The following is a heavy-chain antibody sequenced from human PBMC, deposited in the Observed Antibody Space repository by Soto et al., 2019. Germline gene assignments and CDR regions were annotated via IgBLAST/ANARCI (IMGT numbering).Heavy chain of an antibody. CDR3: ARGPVGEIPYY. D-gene: IGHD3-16*02. V-gene: IGHV4-59*01. CDR1: GGSISSYY. Sequence: SETLSLTCTVSGGSISSYYWSWIRQPPGKGLEWIGYIYYSGSTNYNPSLKSRVTISVDASKNQFSLKLSSVTAADTAVYYCARGPVGEIPYYWGQGTLVTVSS. J-gene: IGHJ4*02. CDR2: IYYSGST.